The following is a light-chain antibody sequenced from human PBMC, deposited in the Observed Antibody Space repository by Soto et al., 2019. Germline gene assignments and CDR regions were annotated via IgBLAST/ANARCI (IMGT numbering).Light chain of an antibody. CDR1: QSVSSN. J-gene: IGKJ1*01. CDR3: QQYKNWPWT. V-gene: IGKV3-15*01. Sequence: EIVMTQSPATVSVSPGERASLSFRASQSVSSNLAWYQQKPGQAPRLLIYGASTRATGIPARFSGSGSGTEFTLTISSLQSEDFAVYFCQQYKNWPWTFGQGTKVDIK. CDR2: GAS.